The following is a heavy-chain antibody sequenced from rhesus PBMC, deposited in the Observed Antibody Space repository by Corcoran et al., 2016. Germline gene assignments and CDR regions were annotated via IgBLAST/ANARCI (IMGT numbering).Heavy chain of an antibody. J-gene: IGHJ4*01. CDR1: GFMFSSSS. Sequence: EVQLVESGGGLVQPGGSLRLSCAASGFMFSSSSIHWVRQASGKGLEWFGRIRDKSSNYETGYAASVKGRFTISRDDSKNTAYLQMNGLKTEDTAVYYCRTAAATFDSWGQGILVTVSS. CDR3: RTAAATFDS. V-gene: IGHV3-118*01. D-gene: IGHD6-25*01. CDR2: IRDKSSNYET.